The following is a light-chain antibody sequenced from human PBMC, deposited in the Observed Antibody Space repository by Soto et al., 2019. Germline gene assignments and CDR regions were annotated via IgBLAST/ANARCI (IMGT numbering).Light chain of an antibody. J-gene: IGKJ2*01. CDR2: GAS. CDR3: QHRGKWPRT. V-gene: IGKV3-11*01. Sequence: EIVLTQSPATLSLSPGERATLSCRASQSVSSYLAWYQQKPGQAPRLLIYGASNRATGIPARFSGSGSATDFTLIISSLEPEDFAVYYCQHRGKWPRTFGQGTKLEI. CDR1: QSVSSY.